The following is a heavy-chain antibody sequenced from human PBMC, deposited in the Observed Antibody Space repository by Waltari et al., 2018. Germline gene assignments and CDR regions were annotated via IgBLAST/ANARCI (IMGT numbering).Heavy chain of an antibody. CDR3: ARLWGDY. V-gene: IGHV4-59*08. J-gene: IGHJ4*02. Sequence: QVQLQESGPGLVKPSETLSLTCTLPGGSMRSYYWSWIRQPPGKGLEWIGYIYDSGSTNYSPSLKSRVTISIDTSKNQFSLKLTSVTAADTAVYYCARLWGDYWGQGTLVTVSS. CDR1: GGSMRSYY. CDR2: IYDSGST. D-gene: IGHD7-27*01.